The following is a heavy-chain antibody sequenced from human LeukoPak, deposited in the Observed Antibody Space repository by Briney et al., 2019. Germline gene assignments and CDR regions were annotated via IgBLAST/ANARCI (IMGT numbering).Heavy chain of an antibody. CDR1: GFTFSDYY. D-gene: IGHD7-27*01. CDR3: AKDIVPTGDRAEAFDI. CDR2: ISSSGSTI. J-gene: IGHJ3*02. Sequence: GGSLRLSCAASGFTFSDYYMSWIRQAPGKGLEWVTYISSSGSTIYYADSVKGRFTISRDNAKNSLYLQMNSLRAEDTALYYCAKDIVPTGDRAEAFDIWGQGTMVTVSS. V-gene: IGHV3-11*01.